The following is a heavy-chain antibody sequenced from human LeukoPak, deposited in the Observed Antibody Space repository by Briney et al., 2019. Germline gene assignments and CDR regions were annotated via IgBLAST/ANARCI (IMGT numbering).Heavy chain of an antibody. Sequence: PSETLSLTCTVSGGSIGSSSYYWGWIRQPPGKGLEWIGSIYYSGSTYYNPSLKSRVTISVDTSRNQFSLKLSSVTAADTAVYYCARGRTYRSSSWFDPWGQGTLVTVSS. CDR3: ARGRTYRSSSWFDP. V-gene: IGHV4-39*07. J-gene: IGHJ5*02. D-gene: IGHD6-6*01. CDR2: IYYSGST. CDR1: GGSIGSSSYY.